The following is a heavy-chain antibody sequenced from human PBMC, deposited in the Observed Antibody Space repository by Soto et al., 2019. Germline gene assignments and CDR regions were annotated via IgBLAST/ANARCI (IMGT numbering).Heavy chain of an antibody. CDR2: INPSGGST. D-gene: IGHD5-12*01. V-gene: IGHV1-46*01. CDR3: AREGDGYNLGPSVDFDY. J-gene: IGHJ4*02. CDR1: GYTFTTYY. Sequence: QVQLVQSGAEVKKPGASVKVSCKASGYTFTTYYMHWVRQAPGQGLEWMGVINPSGGSTSYAQKFQGRVTVTRDTSTSTLYMELSSLRSEDTAVYYCAREGDGYNLGPSVDFDYWGQGNLVTVSS.